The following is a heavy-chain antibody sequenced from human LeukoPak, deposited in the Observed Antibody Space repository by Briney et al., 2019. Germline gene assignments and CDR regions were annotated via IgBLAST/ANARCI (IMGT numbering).Heavy chain of an antibody. CDR1: GFTFSSG. Sequence: GTSLRLSCAASGFTFSSGMHWVRQAPGKGPEWVAYINHDGTETNYLDSVKGRFTVSRDNVKNSLYLQMNSLRADDTAVYYCATTAGRTGGNSWGQGALVTVS. V-gene: IGHV3-7*03. CDR3: ATTAGRTGGNS. CDR2: INHDGTET. D-gene: IGHD3-16*01. J-gene: IGHJ4*02.